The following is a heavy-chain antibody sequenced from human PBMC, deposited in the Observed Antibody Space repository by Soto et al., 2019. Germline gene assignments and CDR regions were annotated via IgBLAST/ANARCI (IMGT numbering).Heavy chain of an antibody. CDR2: IWYDGGNK. V-gene: IGHV3-33*01. CDR3: ARDGQWLPRDGLRSSYYFDY. Sequence: QVQLVESGGGVVQPGRSLRLSCAASGFNFSSYVMHWVRQAPGKGLEWVAVIWYDGGNKYYADSVKGRFTISRDNSKNPLYLQTNSLRAEDTAVYYCARDGQWLPRDGLRSSYYFDYWGQGTLVTVSS. D-gene: IGHD6-19*01. J-gene: IGHJ4*02. CDR1: GFNFSSYV.